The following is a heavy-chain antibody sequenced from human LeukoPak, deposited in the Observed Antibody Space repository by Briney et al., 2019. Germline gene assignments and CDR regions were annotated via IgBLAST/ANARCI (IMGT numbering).Heavy chain of an antibody. CDR1: GFTFGDYP. Sequence: GGSLRLSCTCSGFTFGDYPMTWVRQAPGKGLEWVGSMRSKANGWTTEYAASVKGRFTISRDDSKSIAYLQMNSLKTEDTAVYHCASRSGSQWLPYFDYWGQGTLVTVSS. CDR2: MRSKANGWTT. D-gene: IGHD6-19*01. CDR3: ASRSGSQWLPYFDY. J-gene: IGHJ4*02. V-gene: IGHV3-49*04.